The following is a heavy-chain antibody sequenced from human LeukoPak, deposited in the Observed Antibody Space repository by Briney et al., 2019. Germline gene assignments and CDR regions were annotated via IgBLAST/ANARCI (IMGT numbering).Heavy chain of an antibody. CDR3: ARDPYCSSTSCYFMNWFDP. J-gene: IGHJ5*02. CDR2: ISSRGTTM. CDR1: GFTFSSYS. Sequence: GGSLRLSCAASGFTFSSYSMNWVRQAPGKGLEWVSYISSRGTTMYYADSVKGRFTISRDNAKNSLYLQMNSLRAEDTAVYYCARDPYCSSTSCYFMNWFDPWGQGTLVTVSS. V-gene: IGHV3-48*04. D-gene: IGHD2-2*01.